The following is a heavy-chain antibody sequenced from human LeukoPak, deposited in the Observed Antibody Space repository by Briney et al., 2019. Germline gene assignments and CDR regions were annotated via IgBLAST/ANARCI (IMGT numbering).Heavy chain of an antibody. V-gene: IGHV3-23*01. Sequence: GGSLRLSCAASGFTFSSYAMSWVRQAPGKGLEWVSSISSSSSYIYYADSVKGRFTISRDNSKNTLYLQMNSLRAEDTAVYYCAKSPPSEQQFDAFDIWGQGTMVTVSS. J-gene: IGHJ3*02. D-gene: IGHD6-13*01. CDR3: AKSPPSEQQFDAFDI. CDR1: GFTFSSYA. CDR2: ISSSSSYI.